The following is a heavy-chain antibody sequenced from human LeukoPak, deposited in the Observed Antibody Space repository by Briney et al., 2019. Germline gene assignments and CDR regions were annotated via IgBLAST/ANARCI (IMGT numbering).Heavy chain of an antibody. D-gene: IGHD6-13*01. CDR3: AREGRSGSSWYLAN. Sequence: ASVKASCKASGYTFTNCAVNWVRQAPGQGLAWMGWINTNTGNPTYAQGFTGRFVFSLDTSVSTAYLQISSLKAEDTAVYYCAREGRSGSSWYLANWGQGVLVTVSS. CDR1: GYTFTNCA. CDR2: INTNTGNP. J-gene: IGHJ4*02. V-gene: IGHV7-4-1*02.